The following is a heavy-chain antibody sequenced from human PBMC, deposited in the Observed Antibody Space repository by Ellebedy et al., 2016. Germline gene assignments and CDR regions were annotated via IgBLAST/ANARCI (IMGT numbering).Heavy chain of an antibody. CDR2: ISSDGSNK. CDR3: VKRKLIVYFDA. V-gene: IGHV3-30*18. Sequence: GESLKISCAASGFTFSSYGMHWVRQAPGKGLEWVAVISSDGSNKYYADSVKGRFTISRDNSKNTLYLQMTSLRAEDTAVYYCVKRKLIVYFDAWGQGTLVTVSS. J-gene: IGHJ4*02. CDR1: GFTFSSYG. D-gene: IGHD3-16*02.